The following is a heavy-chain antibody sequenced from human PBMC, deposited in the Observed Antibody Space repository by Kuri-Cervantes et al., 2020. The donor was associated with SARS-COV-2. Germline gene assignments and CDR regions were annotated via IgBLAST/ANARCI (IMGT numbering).Heavy chain of an antibody. CDR3: ARRFGTNWFDL. V-gene: IGHV5-51*01. J-gene: IGHJ5*02. CDR1: GYSFTTYC. CDR2: TCLYDSTT. D-gene: IGHD3-16*01. Sequence: GGSLRLSCKAPGYSFTTYCIAWVRQKPGKGLEWMGTTCLYDSTTTYGPSFQGQVTISADKSVDTAYLQWNNLRAADTAIYYCARRFGTNWFDLWGQGTLVTVSS.